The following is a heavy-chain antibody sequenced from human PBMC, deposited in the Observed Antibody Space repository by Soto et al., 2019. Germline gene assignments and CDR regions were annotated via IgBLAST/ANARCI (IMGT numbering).Heavy chain of an antibody. CDR3: ARQDSDSSSYWGLDV. J-gene: IGHJ6*02. CDR2: TYYRSKWYN. D-gene: IGHD6-6*01. CDR1: GDSVSANLGA. Sequence: HSQTPSLTCAISGDSVSANLGAWNWIRQSPSRGLEWLGRTYYRSKWYNDYAVSVKSRITINPDTYKNQFSMELNSVSPEDTAVYYCARQDSDSSSYWGLDVWGQGTTVTVSS. V-gene: IGHV6-1*01.